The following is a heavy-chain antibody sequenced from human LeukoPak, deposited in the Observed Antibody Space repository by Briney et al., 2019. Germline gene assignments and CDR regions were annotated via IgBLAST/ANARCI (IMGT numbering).Heavy chain of an antibody. CDR1: GFTVSSNY. CDR2: ISKDGSNK. D-gene: IGHD1-1*01. Sequence: GGSLRLSCAASGFTVSSNYMSWVRQAPGKGLEWVAVISKDGSNKYYTDSVKGRFTISRDNSKNTLYLQMNSLGAEDTAVYYCARDPSPWAERVDYWGQGTLVTVSS. CDR3: ARDPSPWAERVDY. V-gene: IGHV3-30-3*01. J-gene: IGHJ4*02.